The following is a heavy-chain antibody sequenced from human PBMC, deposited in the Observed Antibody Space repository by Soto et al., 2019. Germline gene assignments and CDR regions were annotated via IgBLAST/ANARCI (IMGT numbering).Heavy chain of an antibody. CDR1: GFTFTSSA. J-gene: IGHJ6*02. Sequence: QMQLVQSGPEVKKPGTSVKVSCKASGFTFTSSAVQWVRQARGQRLEWIGWIVVGSGNTNYAQKFQERVTITRDMSTSTAYMELSSLRSEDTAVYYCAAETYNWNYRSPNYGMDVWGQGTTVTVSS. CDR2: IVVGSGNT. CDR3: AAETYNWNYRSPNYGMDV. V-gene: IGHV1-58*01. D-gene: IGHD1-7*01.